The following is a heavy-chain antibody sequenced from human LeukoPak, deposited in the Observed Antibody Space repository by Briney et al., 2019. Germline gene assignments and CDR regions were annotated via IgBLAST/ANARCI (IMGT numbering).Heavy chain of an antibody. CDR2: IKQDGSEK. J-gene: IGHJ6*02. D-gene: IGHD2-15*01. CDR1: GFTFSSYW. V-gene: IGHV3-7*01. Sequence: GGSLRLSCAASGFTFSSYWMSWVRQAPGKGLEWVATIKQDGSEKYSVDSVKGRFTISRDNAKNSLYLQMNSLRAEDTAVYYCARAGSGHYYYYYGMDVWGQGTTVTVSS. CDR3: ARAGSGHYYYYYGMDV.